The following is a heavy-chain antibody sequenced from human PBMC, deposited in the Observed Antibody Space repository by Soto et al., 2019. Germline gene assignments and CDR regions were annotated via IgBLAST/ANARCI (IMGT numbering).Heavy chain of an antibody. CDR3: ARSGIDDILTGYSPPGDI. CDR1: GYSFTSYW. CDR2: IYPGDSDT. J-gene: IGHJ3*02. D-gene: IGHD3-9*01. V-gene: IGHV5-51*01. Sequence: GESLKISCKGSGYSFTSYWIGWVRQVPGKGLEWMGIIYPGDSDTRYSPSFQGQVTISADKSISTAYLQWSSLKASDTAMYYCARSGIDDILTGYSPPGDIWGQGTMVTVSS.